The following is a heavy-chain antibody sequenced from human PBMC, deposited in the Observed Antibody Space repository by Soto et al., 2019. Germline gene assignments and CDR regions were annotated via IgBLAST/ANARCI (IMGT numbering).Heavy chain of an antibody. Sequence: PGERLKISCNSSGYSLTSYWIGWVRQMPGKGLEWMGIIYPGDSDTRYSPSFQGQVTISADKSISTAYLQWSSLKASDTAMYYCARRTLRALFMDVWGQGTTVTVSS. V-gene: IGHV5-51*01. CDR2: IYPGDSDT. J-gene: IGHJ6*02. CDR1: GYSLTSYW. CDR3: ARRTLRALFMDV.